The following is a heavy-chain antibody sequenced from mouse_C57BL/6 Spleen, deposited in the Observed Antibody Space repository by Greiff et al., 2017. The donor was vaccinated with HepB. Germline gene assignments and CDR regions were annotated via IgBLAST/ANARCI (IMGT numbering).Heavy chain of an antibody. CDR2: ISSGSSTI. J-gene: IGHJ4*01. CDR1: GFTFSDYG. Sequence: EVKVVESGGGLVKPGGSLKLSCAASGFTFSDYGMHWVRQAPEKGLEWVAYISSGSSTIYYADTVKGRFTISRDNAKNTLFLQMTSLRSEDTAMYYCARHDSNPRAMDYWGQGTSVTVSS. CDR3: ARHDSNPRAMDY. V-gene: IGHV5-17*01. D-gene: IGHD2-5*01.